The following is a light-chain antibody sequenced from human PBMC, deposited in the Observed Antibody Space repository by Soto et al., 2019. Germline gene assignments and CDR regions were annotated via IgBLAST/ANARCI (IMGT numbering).Light chain of an antibody. J-gene: IGKJ4*01. CDR2: DVS. V-gene: IGKV1-33*01. CDR1: QDISNF. Sequence: DIQMTQSPSSLSASVGDRVTITCQASQDISNFLNWYHQTPGKAPRLLIYDVSNLQPGVASRFSGSGSGTDFTFIINNLQPEDIRTFYCQQYYKQPVTFGGGTKMEIK. CDR3: QQYYKQPVT.